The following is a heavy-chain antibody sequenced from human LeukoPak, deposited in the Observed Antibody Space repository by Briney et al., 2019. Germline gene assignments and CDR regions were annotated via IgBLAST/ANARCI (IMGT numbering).Heavy chain of an antibody. Sequence: ASVKVSCKASGYTFTSYDINWVRQATGQGLEWMGWMNPNSGNTGYAQKFQGRVTMTRNTSISTAYMELSSLRSEDTAVYYCARRAYSSDYAFDIWGQGTMVAVSS. J-gene: IGHJ3*02. V-gene: IGHV1-8*01. CDR3: ARRAYSSDYAFDI. CDR1: GYTFTSYD. CDR2: MNPNSGNT. D-gene: IGHD6-19*01.